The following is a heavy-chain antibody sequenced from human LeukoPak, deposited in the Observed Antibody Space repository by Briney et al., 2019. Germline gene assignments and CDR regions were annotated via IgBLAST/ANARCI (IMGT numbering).Heavy chain of an antibody. Sequence: SETLSLTCTVSGGSISSYYWSWIRQPPGKGLEWIGYIYTSGSTNYNPSLKSRVTISVDSSKNQFSLKLSSVTAADTAVYYCARSPGVLRFLEWLSKPDAFDIWGQGTMVTVSS. J-gene: IGHJ3*02. CDR3: ARSPGVLRFLEWLSKPDAFDI. CDR2: IYTSGST. CDR1: GGSISSYY. D-gene: IGHD3-3*01. V-gene: IGHV4-4*09.